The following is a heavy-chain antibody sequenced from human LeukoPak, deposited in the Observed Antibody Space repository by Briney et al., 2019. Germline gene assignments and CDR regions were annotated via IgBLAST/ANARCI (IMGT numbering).Heavy chain of an antibody. Sequence: ASVKVSCKASGYTFTGYYMHWVRQAPGQGLEWMGRINPNSGGTNYAQKFQGRVTMTRDMSIGTAYMELSRLRSDDTAVYYCARELITMVRGVTPFDYWGQGTLVTVSS. V-gene: IGHV1-2*06. J-gene: IGHJ4*02. CDR1: GYTFTGYY. D-gene: IGHD3-10*01. CDR3: ARELITMVRGVTPFDY. CDR2: INPNSGGT.